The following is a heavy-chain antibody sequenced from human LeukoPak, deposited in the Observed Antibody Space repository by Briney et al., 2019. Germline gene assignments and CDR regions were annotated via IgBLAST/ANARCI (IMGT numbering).Heavy chain of an antibody. D-gene: IGHD2-2*01. V-gene: IGHV4-34*01. J-gene: IGHJ6*03. CDR2: INHSGST. CDR1: GGSFSGYY. Sequence: SETLSLTCAVYGGSFSGYYWSWIRQPPGKGLEWIGEINHSGSTNYNPSLKSRVTISVDTSKNHFSLKLSSVTAADTAVYYCARSGVVPASLYYYYYYMDVWGKGTTVTVSS. CDR3: ARSGVVPASLYYYYYYMDV.